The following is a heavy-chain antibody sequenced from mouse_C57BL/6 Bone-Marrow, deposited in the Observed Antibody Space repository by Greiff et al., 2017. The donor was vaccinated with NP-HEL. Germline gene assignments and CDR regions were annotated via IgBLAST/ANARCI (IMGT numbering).Heavy chain of an antibody. D-gene: IGHD4-1*01. V-gene: IGHV1-26*01. CDR3: AGLTGTAMDY. CDR2: INPNNGGT. Sequence: EVQLQQSGPELVKPGASVKISCKASGYTFTDYYMNWVKQSHGKSLAWIGDINPNNGGTSYNQKFKGKATLTVDKSSSTAYMELRSLTSEDSAVYYCAGLTGTAMDYWGQGTSVTVSS. CDR1: GYTFTDYY. J-gene: IGHJ4*01.